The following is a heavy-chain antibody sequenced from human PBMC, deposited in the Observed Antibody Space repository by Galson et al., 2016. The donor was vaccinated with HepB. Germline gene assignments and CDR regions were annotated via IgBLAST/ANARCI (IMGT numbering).Heavy chain of an antibody. V-gene: IGHV3-48*02. J-gene: IGHJ6*02. CDR1: GFRFSDFG. D-gene: IGHD5-24*01. CDR2: ISRTEGTR. Sequence: SLRLSCAASGFRFSDFGMNWVRQVPGKGLEWVSYISRTEGTRYYADSVKGRFTTFRDSAKNSVYLQMKSLRDEDTAVYFCARDRRGPTVYNYGMDVWGQGTAVTVSS. CDR3: ARDRRGPTVYNYGMDV.